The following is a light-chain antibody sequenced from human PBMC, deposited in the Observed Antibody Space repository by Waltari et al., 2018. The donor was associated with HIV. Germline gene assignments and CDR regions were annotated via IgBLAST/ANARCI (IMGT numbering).Light chain of an antibody. CDR1: SSNIGRNP. J-gene: IGLJ2*01. CDR3: APWDDSLNGWI. CDR2: GNN. V-gene: IGLV1-44*01. Sequence: QSVLTPPPSASGTPGQRVTISCSGSSSNIGRNPVNWHQQLPGTAPKLLIYGNNQRPSGVPDRFSGSKSGTSASLAISGLQSEDEAVYYCAPWDDSLNGWIFGGGTKLTVL.